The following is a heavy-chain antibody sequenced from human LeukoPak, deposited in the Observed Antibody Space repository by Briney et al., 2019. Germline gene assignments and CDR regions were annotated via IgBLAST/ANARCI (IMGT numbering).Heavy chain of an antibody. D-gene: IGHD3-10*01. V-gene: IGHV3-7*04. J-gene: IGHJ4*02. Sequence: PGGSLRLSCAASGFTFSSYWMSWVRQAPGKGLEWVANIKQDGSEKYYVDSVKGRCTISRDNAKNSLYLQMNSLRAEDTAVYYCARGPLRGSFDYWGQGTLVTVSS. CDR3: ARGPLRGSFDY. CDR2: IKQDGSEK. CDR1: GFTFSSYW.